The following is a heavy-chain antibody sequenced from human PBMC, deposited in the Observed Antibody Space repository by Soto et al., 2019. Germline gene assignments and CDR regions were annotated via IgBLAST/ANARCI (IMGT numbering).Heavy chain of an antibody. V-gene: IGHV3-33*01. CDR2: IWYDGSNK. Sequence: GGSLRLSCAASGFTFSSYGMHWVRQAPGKGLEWVAVIWYDGSNKYYADSVKGRFTISRDNSKNTLYLQMNSLRAEDTAVYYCATRAVRYDFWSGQNSPKYYYYGMDVWGQGTTVTVSS. CDR3: ATRAVRYDFWSGQNSPKYYYYGMDV. CDR1: GFTFSSYG. J-gene: IGHJ6*02. D-gene: IGHD3-3*01.